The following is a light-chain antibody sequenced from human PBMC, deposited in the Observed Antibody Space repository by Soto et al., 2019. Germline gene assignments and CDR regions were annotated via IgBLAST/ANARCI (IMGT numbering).Light chain of an antibody. CDR2: DAS. CDR1: QSVSSY. J-gene: IGKJ4*01. CDR3: QQRSNGRT. V-gene: IGKV3-11*01. Sequence: EIVLTQSPATLSLSPGERATLSCRASQSVSSYLAWYQQKPGQAPRLLIYDASNRAPGIPARFSGSGAGTDFNLPIRSLEPEDFAFYYCQQRSNGRTVGGGNKVELQ.